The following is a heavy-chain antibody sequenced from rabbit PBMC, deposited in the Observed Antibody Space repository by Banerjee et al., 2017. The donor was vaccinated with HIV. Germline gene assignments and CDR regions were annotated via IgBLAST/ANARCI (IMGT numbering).Heavy chain of an antibody. CDR2: IDTGSSGFT. Sequence: QSLEESGGDLGKPGASLTLTCTASGVSFSSSSYMCWVRQAPGKGLEWIACIDTGSSGFTYFATWAKGRFTCSKTSSTTVTLQMTRLTAADTATYFCARDTSSSFSSYGMDLWGPCTLVTVS. CDR1: GVSFSSSSY. J-gene: IGHJ6*01. D-gene: IGHD1-1*01. V-gene: IGHV1S40*01. CDR3: ARDTSSSFSSYGMDL.